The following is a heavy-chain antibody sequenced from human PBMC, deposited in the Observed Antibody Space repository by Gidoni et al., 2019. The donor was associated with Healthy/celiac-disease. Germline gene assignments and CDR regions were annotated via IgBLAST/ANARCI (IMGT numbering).Heavy chain of an antibody. V-gene: IGHV4-31*02. D-gene: IGHD3-22*01. CDR1: TSGGYY. CDR3: ARARPYYYDSSGYPFDY. J-gene: IGHJ4*02. CDR2: IYYSGST. Sequence: TSGGYYWSWIRQHPGKGLEWIGYIYYSGSTYYNPSLKSRVTISVDTSKNQFSLKLSSVTAADTAVYYCARARPYYYDSSGYPFDYWGQGTLVTVSS.